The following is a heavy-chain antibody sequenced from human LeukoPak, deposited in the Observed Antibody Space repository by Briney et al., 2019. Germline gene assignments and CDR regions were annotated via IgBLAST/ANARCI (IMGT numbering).Heavy chain of an antibody. J-gene: IGHJ4*02. CDR2: IKSKTDGGTT. CDR3: ARAGGTSWADY. V-gene: IGHV3-15*01. CDR1: AFTFSNDW. Sequence: GGSLRLSCAASAFTFSNDWMSWVRQAPGKWLALVGHIKSKTDGGTTDYAAPVKGRFTISRDNGKNSLYLQMNSLRVEDTAIYYCARAGGTSWADYWGQGTLVTVSS. D-gene: IGHD6-13*01.